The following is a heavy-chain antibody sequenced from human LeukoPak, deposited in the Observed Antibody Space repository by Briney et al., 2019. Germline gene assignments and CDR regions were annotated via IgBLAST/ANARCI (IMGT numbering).Heavy chain of an antibody. CDR1: GFTFSSYS. D-gene: IGHD6-13*01. J-gene: IGHJ5*02. CDR2: ISSSSSYI. CDR3: ARAYSSSSNNWFDP. Sequence: GGSLRLSCAASGFTFSSYSMNWDRQAPGKGLEWVSSISSSSSYIYYADSVKGRFTISRDNAKNSLYLQMNSLRAEDTAVYYCARAYSSSSNNWFDPWGQGTLVTVSS. V-gene: IGHV3-21*01.